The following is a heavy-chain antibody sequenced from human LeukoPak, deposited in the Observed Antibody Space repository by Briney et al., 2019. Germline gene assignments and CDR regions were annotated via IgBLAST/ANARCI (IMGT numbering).Heavy chain of an antibody. CDR3: TTPTVTTTNWFDP. Sequence: SGGSLRLSCAASGFTFSGSAMHWVRQASGKGLEWVGRIRSKANSYATAYAASVKGRSTISRDDSKNTAYLQMNSLKTEDTAVYYCTTPTVTTTNWFDPWGQGTLVTVSS. V-gene: IGHV3-73*01. J-gene: IGHJ5*02. D-gene: IGHD4-17*01. CDR2: IRSKANSYAT. CDR1: GFTFSGSA.